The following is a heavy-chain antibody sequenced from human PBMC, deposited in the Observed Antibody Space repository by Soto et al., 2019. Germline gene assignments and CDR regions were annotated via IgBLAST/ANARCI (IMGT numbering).Heavy chain of an antibody. CDR2: IKPDGSEQ. J-gene: IGHJ5*02. CDR1: GFTFSSNW. CDR3: ATVPWTAAAS. Sequence: GGSLRLSCAGSGFTFSSNWMNRVRQAPGKGLEWVATIKPDGSEQDYVESVKGRFTISRDNAKNSVHLQMNSLRAEDTAVYYCATVPWTAAASWGQGTLVTVSS. V-gene: IGHV3-7*01. D-gene: IGHD6-13*01.